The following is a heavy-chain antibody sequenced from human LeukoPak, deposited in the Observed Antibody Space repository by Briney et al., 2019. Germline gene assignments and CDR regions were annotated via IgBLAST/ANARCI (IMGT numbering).Heavy chain of an antibody. CDR3: AKLSSSGSDY. Sequence: PGGSLRLSCAASGFTFTNYGMSWVRQAPEKGLEWVSSIGGSGVTTYYADSVKGWFTISRDNSKNTLSLQMNSLRGEDTALYYCAKLSSSGSDYWGQGTLVTISS. CDR2: IGGSGVTT. J-gene: IGHJ4*02. D-gene: IGHD3-22*01. V-gene: IGHV3-23*01. CDR1: GFTFTNYG.